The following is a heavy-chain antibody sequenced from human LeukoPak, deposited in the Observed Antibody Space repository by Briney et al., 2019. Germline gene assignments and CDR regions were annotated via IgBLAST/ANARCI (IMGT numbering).Heavy chain of an antibody. D-gene: IGHD1-26*01. V-gene: IGHV3-7*01. Sequence: GGSLRLSCAVSGLTFSRYWMTWGRQAPGKGLEWVANIKEDGSEKYYVDSVKGRFTISRDSAKNSLYLQMNSLRAEDTAVYYCASQWELLSIDYWGQGTLVTVSS. CDR2: IKEDGSEK. CDR3: ASQWELLSIDY. CDR1: GLTFSRYW. J-gene: IGHJ4*02.